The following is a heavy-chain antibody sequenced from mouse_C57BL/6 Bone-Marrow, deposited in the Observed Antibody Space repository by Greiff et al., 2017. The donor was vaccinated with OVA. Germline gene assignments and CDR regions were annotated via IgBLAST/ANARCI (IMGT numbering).Heavy chain of an antibody. D-gene: IGHD2-3*01. J-gene: IGHJ1*03. CDR3: VRHDVYWYFDV. V-gene: IGHV10-1*01. Sequence: EVKLMESGGGLVQLKGSLKLSCAASGFSFNTYAMNWVRQAPGKGLEWVARIRSKSNNYATYYADSVKDRFTISRDDSESMLYLQMNNLKTEDTAMYYCVRHDVYWYFDVWGTGTTVTVSS. CDR1: GFSFNTYA. CDR2: IRSKSNNYAT.